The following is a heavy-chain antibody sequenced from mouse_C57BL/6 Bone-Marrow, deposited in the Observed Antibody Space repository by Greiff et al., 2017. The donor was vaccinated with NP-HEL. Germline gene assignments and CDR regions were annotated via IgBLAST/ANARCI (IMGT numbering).Heavy chain of an antibody. CDR2: IYPRSGNT. V-gene: IGHV1-81*01. Sequence: QQSCKASGYTFTSYGISWVKQRTGQGLEWIGEIYPRSGNTYYNEKFKGKATLTADKSSSTAYMELRSLTSEDSAVYFCAKTVGFAYWGQGTLVTVSA. D-gene: IGHD1-1*01. CDR1: GYTFTSYG. J-gene: IGHJ3*01. CDR3: AKTVGFAY.